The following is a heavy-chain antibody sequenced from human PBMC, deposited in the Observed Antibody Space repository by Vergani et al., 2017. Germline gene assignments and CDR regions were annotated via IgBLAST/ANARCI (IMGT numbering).Heavy chain of an antibody. CDR2: IYHSGST. V-gene: IGHV4-38-2*02. J-gene: IGHJ5*02. CDR3: ARGDAEFDP. CDR1: GYSISSGYY. Sequence: QVQLQESGPGLVKPSETLSLTCTVSGYSISSGYYWGWIRQPPGNGLEWSGSIYHSGSTYYNPSLKSRVTISVDTSKNQFSLKLSSVTAADTAVYYCARGDAEFDPWGQGTLVTVSS.